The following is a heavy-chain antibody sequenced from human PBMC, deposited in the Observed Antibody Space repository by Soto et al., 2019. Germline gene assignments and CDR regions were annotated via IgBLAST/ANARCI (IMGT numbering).Heavy chain of an antibody. CDR1: GYTFTGYY. D-gene: IGHD3-3*01. Sequence: ASVKVSCKASGYTFTGYYMHWVRQAPGQGLEWMGWINPNSGGTNYAQKFQGRVTMTRDTSISTAYMELGRLRSDDTAVYYCARFGVPPGYYYYGMDVWGQGTTVTVSS. V-gene: IGHV1-2*02. CDR2: INPNSGGT. J-gene: IGHJ6*02. CDR3: ARFGVPPGYYYYGMDV.